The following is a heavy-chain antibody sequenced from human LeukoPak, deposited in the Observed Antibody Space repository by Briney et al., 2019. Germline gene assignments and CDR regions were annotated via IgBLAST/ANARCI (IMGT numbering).Heavy chain of an antibody. D-gene: IGHD1-26*01. V-gene: IGHV3-21*01. CDR2: ISTTSSYI. Sequence: GGSLRLSCAASGFTFSTSTMNWVRQAPGKGLEWVSSISTTSSYIFYSDSVEGRFTISRDNAKNSVYLHMNSLRAEDTAVYYCATLGGNYDPFDYWGQGTLVTVSS. CDR1: GFTFSTST. CDR3: ATLGGNYDPFDY. J-gene: IGHJ4*02.